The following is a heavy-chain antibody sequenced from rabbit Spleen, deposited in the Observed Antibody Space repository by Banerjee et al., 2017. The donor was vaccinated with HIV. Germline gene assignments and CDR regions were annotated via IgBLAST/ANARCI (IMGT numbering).Heavy chain of an antibody. V-gene: IGHV1S45*01. CDR3: AREDVGGSVSL. CDR2: INTSSSTT. J-gene: IGHJ6*01. Sequence: QEQLVESGGGLVQPEGSLTLTCTASGFSFTYGYVMCWVRQAPGKGLEWIGCINTSSSTTVYATWAKGRFTISKTSSTTVTLQMTSLTAADTATYFCAREDVGGSVSLWGQGTSSPS. D-gene: IGHD1-1*01. CDR1: GFSFTYGYV.